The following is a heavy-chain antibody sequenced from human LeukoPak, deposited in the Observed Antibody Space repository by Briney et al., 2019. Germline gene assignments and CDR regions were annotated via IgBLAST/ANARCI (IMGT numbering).Heavy chain of an antibody. CDR2: IIPIFGTA. CDR1: GGTFSSYA. D-gene: IGHD3-9*01. Sequence: GASVKVSCKASGGTFSSYAISWVRQAPGQGLEWMGGIIPIFGTANYAQKFQGRVTITADESTSTAYMELSSLRSEDTAVYYCARQYNNILIGYHRRELYWYFDLWGRGTLVTVSS. J-gene: IGHJ2*01. CDR3: ARQYNNILIGYHRRELYWYFDL. V-gene: IGHV1-69*13.